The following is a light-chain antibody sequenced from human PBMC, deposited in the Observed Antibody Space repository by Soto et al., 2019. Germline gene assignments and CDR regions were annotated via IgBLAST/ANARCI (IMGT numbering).Light chain of an antibody. Sequence: EIVMTQSPATLSVSPGERATLSCRASQSVSSNLAWYQQKPDQPPRLLIYGASTRATGIPARFSGSGSGTEFTLTIDSLQSEDFAVYYCQQYDYWPPYTFGQGTKLEIK. CDR2: GAS. V-gene: IGKV3-15*01. J-gene: IGKJ2*01. CDR3: QQYDYWPPYT. CDR1: QSVSSN.